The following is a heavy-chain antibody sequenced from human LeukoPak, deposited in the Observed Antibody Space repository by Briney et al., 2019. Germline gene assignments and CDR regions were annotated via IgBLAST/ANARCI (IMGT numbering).Heavy chain of an antibody. V-gene: IGHV1-2*06. D-gene: IGHD2-21*02. J-gene: IGHJ4*02. Sequence: GASVKVSCKASGYTFTGYYMHWVRQAPGQGLEWMGRTNPNSGGTNYAQKFQGRVTMTRDTSISTAYMELSRLRSDDTAVYYCARVPPYCGGDCPYYFDYWGQGTLVTVSS. CDR1: GYTFTGYY. CDR3: ARVPPYCGGDCPYYFDY. CDR2: TNPNSGGT.